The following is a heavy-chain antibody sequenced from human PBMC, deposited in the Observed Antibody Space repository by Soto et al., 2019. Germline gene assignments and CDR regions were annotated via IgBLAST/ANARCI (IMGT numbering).Heavy chain of an antibody. CDR2: INPNSGGT. V-gene: IGHV1-2*04. D-gene: IGHD3-22*01. Sequence: GASVKVSCKASGYTFTGYYMHWVRQAPGQGLEWMGWINPNSGGTNYAQKFQGWVTMTRDTSISTAYMELSRLRSDDTAVYYCARAPGIDYYDSSGYYPQYFQHWGQGTLVTVSS. CDR1: GYTFTGYY. CDR3: ARAPGIDYYDSSGYYPQYFQH. J-gene: IGHJ1*01.